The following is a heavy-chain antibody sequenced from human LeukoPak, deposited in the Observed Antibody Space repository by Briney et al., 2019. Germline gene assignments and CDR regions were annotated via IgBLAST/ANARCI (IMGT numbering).Heavy chain of an antibody. CDR2: IYYSGST. CDR1: GGSISSSSYY. Sequence: SETLSLTCTVSGGSISSSSYYWGWIRQPPGKGLEWIGSIYYSGSTYYNPSLKSRVTISVDTSKNQFSLKLSSVTAADTAVYYCARQVSMAPFDYWGQGTLVTVSS. V-gene: IGHV4-39*01. D-gene: IGHD2/OR15-2a*01. CDR3: ARQVSMAPFDY. J-gene: IGHJ4*02.